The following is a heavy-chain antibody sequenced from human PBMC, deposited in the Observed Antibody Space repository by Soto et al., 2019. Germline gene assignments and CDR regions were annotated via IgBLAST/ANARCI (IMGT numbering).Heavy chain of an antibody. CDR2: MNPANGNA. D-gene: IGHD6-19*01. V-gene: IGHV1-8*01. Sequence: QERLVQSVAELRRPGASVKISCRASGYNFPSFNINWVRQASGQGPEWLGWMNPANGNAAFARDFQGRVTMTRDLSTDTAYMELGGLSSGDTAMYYCARAVGIAVTGLDLWGPGTLVTVS. CDR3: ARAVGIAVTGLDL. CDR1: GYNFPSFN. J-gene: IGHJ5*02.